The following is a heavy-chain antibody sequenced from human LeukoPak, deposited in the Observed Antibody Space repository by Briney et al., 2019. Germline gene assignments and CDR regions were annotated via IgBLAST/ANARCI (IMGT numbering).Heavy chain of an antibody. CDR1: GFSVTNYY. D-gene: IGHD2-21*01. V-gene: IGHV3-53*01. Sequence: GGSLRLSCTASGFSVTNYYINWVRQTPGKGPEWVSVMYSGGGSTYADSVKGRFTISRDNSKNTLFLQMNSLRVDDAAVYYCARGIPKYYFDYWGQGTLVTVSS. CDR3: ARGIPKYYFDY. J-gene: IGHJ4*02. CDR2: MYSGGGS.